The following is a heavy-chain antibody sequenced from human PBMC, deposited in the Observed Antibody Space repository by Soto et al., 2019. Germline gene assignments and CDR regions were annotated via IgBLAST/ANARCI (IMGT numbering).Heavy chain of an antibody. CDR2: IKGDGSEK. CDR1: GFIFGNYW. V-gene: IGHV3-7*03. J-gene: IGHJ4*02. Sequence: PGGSLRLSCEVSGFIFGNYWMSWLRRAPGKGLEWVANIKGDGSEKKYADSGRGRVTISRDNAKNSMYLQMSIRRAVDAAVYCCASDYCRVNSCYQDGIESWGKGTLVTVS. CDR3: ASDYCRVNSCYQDGIES. D-gene: IGHD5-12*01.